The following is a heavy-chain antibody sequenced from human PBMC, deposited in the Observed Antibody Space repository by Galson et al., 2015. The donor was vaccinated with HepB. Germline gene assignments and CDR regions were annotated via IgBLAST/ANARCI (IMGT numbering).Heavy chain of an antibody. CDR3: AREGDYGGNPHYYYYYGMDV. V-gene: IGHV3-30*03. Sequence: SLRLSCAASGFTFSSYGMHWVRQAPGKGLEWVAVISYDGSNKYYTDSVKGRFTISRDNSKNTLYLQMNSLRAEDTAVYYCAREGDYGGNPHYYYYYGMDVWGQGTTVTVSS. CDR1: GFTFSSYG. CDR2: ISYDGSNK. D-gene: IGHD4-23*01. J-gene: IGHJ6*02.